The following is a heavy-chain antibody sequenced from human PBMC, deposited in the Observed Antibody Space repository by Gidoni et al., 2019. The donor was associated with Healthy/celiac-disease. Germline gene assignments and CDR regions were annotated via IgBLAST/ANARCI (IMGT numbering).Heavy chain of an antibody. CDR1: GFPFSSYG. CDR3: AKAGPKQWLDKNFDY. CDR2: ISYDGSNK. Sequence: QVQLVESGGGVVQPGRSLRLSCAASGFPFSSYGMHWVRQAPGKGLEWVAVISYDGSNKYYADSVKGRFTISRDNSKNTLYLQMNSLRAEDTAVYYCAKAGPKQWLDKNFDYWGQGTLVTVSS. V-gene: IGHV3-30*18. D-gene: IGHD6-19*01. J-gene: IGHJ4*02.